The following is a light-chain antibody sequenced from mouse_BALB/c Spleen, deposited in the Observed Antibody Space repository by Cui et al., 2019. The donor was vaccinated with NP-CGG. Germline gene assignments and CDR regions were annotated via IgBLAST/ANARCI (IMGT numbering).Light chain of an antibody. J-gene: IGLJ1*01. Sequence: QAVVTQESALTTSPGETVTLTCRSSNGAVTTSNFANWVQEKPDHLFTGLIGGTNNRVPGVPARFSGSLIGDKAALTITGAQTDDEAIYFCALWYSNHWVFGGGTKLTVL. CDR2: GTN. V-gene: IGLV1*01. CDR1: NGAVTTSNF. CDR3: ALWYSNHWV.